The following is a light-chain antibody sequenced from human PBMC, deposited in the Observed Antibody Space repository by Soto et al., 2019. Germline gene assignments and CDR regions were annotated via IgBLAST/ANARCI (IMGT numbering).Light chain of an antibody. J-gene: IGKJ1*01. CDR3: QQSYITSTWT. V-gene: IGKV1-5*03. CDR2: KAS. CDR1: QSISTW. Sequence: DIQMTQSPSTLSASVGDRVTITCRASQSISTWLAWYQQEPGKAPKLLIHKASSLQSGVPSRFSGSGSGTDFTLTISSLHPEDFATYYCQQSYITSTWTFGQGTKVDIK.